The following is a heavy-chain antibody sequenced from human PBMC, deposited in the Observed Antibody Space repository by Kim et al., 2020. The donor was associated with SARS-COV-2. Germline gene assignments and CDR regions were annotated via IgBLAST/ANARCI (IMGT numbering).Heavy chain of an antibody. CDR2: IKSKTDGGTT. CDR1: GFTFSNAW. Sequence: GGSLRLSCAASGFTFSNAWMSWVRQAPGKGLEWVGRIKSKTDGGTTDYAAPVKGRFTISTDDSKNTLYLQMNSLETEDTAVYYCTTDYLGGGSFLYYYYYGMDVWGQGTKVTVSS. CDR3: TTDYLGGGSFLYYYYYGMDV. J-gene: IGHJ6*02. D-gene: IGHD2-15*01. V-gene: IGHV3-15*01.